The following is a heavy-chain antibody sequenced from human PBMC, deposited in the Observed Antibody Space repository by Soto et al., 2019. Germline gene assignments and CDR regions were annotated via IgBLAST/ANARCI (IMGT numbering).Heavy chain of an antibody. V-gene: IGHV4-4*02. D-gene: IGHD5-18*01. Sequence: PSETLSLTCAVSGGSISSSNWWSWVRQPPGKGLEWIGEIYHSGSTNYNPSLKSRVTISVDKSKNQFSLKLSSVTAADTAVYYCARGSGYSYGSWFDPWGQGTLVTVSS. J-gene: IGHJ5*02. CDR3: ARGSGYSYGSWFDP. CDR1: GGSISSSNW. CDR2: IYHSGST.